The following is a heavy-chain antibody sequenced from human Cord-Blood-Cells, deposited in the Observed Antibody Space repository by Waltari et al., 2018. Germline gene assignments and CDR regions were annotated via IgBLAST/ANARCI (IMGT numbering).Heavy chain of an antibody. CDR3: ARAPRGSSSYYYYGMDV. Sequence: QVQLVQSGAEVKKPGASVKVSCKAQGGTFSSDAISWVRQVPGQGLEWMGGIIPIFGTANYAQKFQGRVTITADESPSTAYMELSSLRSEDTAVYYCARAPRGSSSYYYYGMDVWGQGTTVTVSS. J-gene: IGHJ6*02. V-gene: IGHV1-69*01. D-gene: IGHD6-13*01. CDR1: GGTFSSDA. CDR2: IIPIFGTA.